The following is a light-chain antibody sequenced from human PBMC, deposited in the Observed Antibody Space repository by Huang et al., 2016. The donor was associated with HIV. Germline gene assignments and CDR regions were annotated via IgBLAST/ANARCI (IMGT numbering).Light chain of an antibody. CDR2: LGS. CDR3: MQALETPIT. V-gene: IGKV2-28*01. CDR1: QSLLLSNGYNY. Sequence: DIVMTQSPLSLPVTPGEPASISCKSSQSLLLSNGYNYLDWYLQKPGQSLQLLISLGSNRASGVPDRFSGSGSGTDFTLKISRVEAEDVGVYYCMQALETPITFGQGTRLEIK. J-gene: IGKJ5*01.